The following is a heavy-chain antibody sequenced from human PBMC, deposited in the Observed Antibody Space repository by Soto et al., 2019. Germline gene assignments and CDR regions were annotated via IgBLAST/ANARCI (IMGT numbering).Heavy chain of an antibody. V-gene: IGHV3-23*01. CDR1: GFTFSSYA. J-gene: IGHJ3*02. Sequence: GGSLSLSCAASGFTFSSYAMSWVRQAPGKGLEWVSAISGSGGSTYYADSVKGRFTISRDNSKNTLYLQMNSLRAEDTAVYYCAKDLNDYIWGSYHKNAFDIWGQGTMVTVSS. CDR3: AKDLNDYIWGSYHKNAFDI. D-gene: IGHD3-16*02. CDR2: ISGSGGST.